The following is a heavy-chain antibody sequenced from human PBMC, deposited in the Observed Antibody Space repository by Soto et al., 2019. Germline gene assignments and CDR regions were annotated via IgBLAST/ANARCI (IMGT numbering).Heavy chain of an antibody. CDR3: ARDAPGDTIFGVVIMAHYGMAV. D-gene: IGHD3-3*01. V-gene: IGHV1-18*01. J-gene: IGHJ6*02. CDR1: GYTFTSYG. CDR2: ISAYNGNT. Sequence: ASVKVSGKAAGYTFTSYGTSWVRQAPGQGLEWMGWISAYNGNTNYAQKLQGRGTMTTDTSTSTAYMELRSLRPDDTAVYYCARDAPGDTIFGVVIMAHYGMAVWGQGTTVTVSS.